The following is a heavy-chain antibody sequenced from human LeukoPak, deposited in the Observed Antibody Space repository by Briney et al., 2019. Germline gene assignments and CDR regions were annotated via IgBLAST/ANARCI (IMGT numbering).Heavy chain of an antibody. D-gene: IGHD5-18*01. CDR3: ARRRRYSYGLAVDY. Sequence: SETLSLTCAVYGGSFSDYYWSWIRQPPGKGLEWIGEINHSGSTNYNPSLKSRVTISVDTSKNQFSLKLSSVTAADTAVYYCARRRRYSYGLAVDYWGQGTLVTVSS. CDR1: GGSFSDYY. CDR2: INHSGST. V-gene: IGHV4-34*01. J-gene: IGHJ4*02.